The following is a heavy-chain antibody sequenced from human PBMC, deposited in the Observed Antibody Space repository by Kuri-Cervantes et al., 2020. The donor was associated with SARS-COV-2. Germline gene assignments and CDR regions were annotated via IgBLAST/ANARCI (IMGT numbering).Heavy chain of an antibody. CDR1: GFTFSNAW. CDR3: TTSITMIVVVTSTDAFDI. J-gene: IGHJ3*02. Sequence: GESLKISCAASGFTFSNAWMSWVRQAPGKGLEWVGRIKSKTDGGTTDYAAPVKGRFTISRDDSKNTPYLQMNSLKTEDTAVYYCTTSITMIVVVTSTDAFDIWGQGTMVTVSS. D-gene: IGHD3-22*01. V-gene: IGHV3-15*01. CDR2: IKSKTDGGTT.